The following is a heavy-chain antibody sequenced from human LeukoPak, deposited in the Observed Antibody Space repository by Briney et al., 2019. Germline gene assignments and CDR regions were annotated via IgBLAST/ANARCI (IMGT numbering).Heavy chain of an antibody. V-gene: IGHV3-33*01. CDR3: ARDGPKTDIAARPCWFDP. D-gene: IGHD6-6*01. CDR1: GFTFSSYG. CDR2: IWYDGSNK. J-gene: IGHJ5*02. Sequence: GGSLRLSCAASGFTFSSYGMHWVRQAPGKGLEWVAVIWYDGSNKYYADSVKGRFTISRDNSKNTLYLQMNSLRAEDTAVYYCARDGPKTDIAARPCWFDPWGQGTLVTVSS.